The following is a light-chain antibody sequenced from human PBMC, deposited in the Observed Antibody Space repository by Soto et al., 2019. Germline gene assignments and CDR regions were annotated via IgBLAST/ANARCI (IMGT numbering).Light chain of an antibody. CDR2: GVS. CDR3: CSYAGSYSVV. Sequence: QSVLTQPRSVSGSPGQSVTISCTGTSSDVGGYIYVSWYQHHPGKAPKLMIYGVSKRPSGVPDRFSGSKSGNTASLTISGLQADDEADYYCCSYAGSYSVVLGGGTKLTVL. J-gene: IGLJ3*02. CDR1: SSDVGGYIY. V-gene: IGLV2-11*01.